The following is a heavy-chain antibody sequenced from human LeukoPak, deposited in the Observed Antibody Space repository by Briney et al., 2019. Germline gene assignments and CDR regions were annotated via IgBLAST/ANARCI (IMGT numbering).Heavy chain of an antibody. CDR3: ATARGDTAMGPGN. D-gene: IGHD5-18*01. CDR2: ISSSSSYI. Sequence: GGSLRLSCAASGFTFSSYSMNWVRQAPGKGLEWVSSISSSSSYIYYADSVKGRFTISRGNAKNSLYLQMNSLRAEDTAVYYCATARGDTAMGPGNWGQGTLVTVSS. V-gene: IGHV3-21*01. J-gene: IGHJ4*02. CDR1: GFTFSSYS.